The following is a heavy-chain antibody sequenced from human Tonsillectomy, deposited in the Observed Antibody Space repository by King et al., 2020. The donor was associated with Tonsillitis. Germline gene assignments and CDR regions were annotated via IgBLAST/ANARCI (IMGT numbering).Heavy chain of an antibody. CDR3: ARQDYYYDSSGYYYYFDY. CDR2: IYYSGST. CDR1: GGSINNYY. D-gene: IGHD3-22*01. Sequence: VQLQESGPGLVKPSETLSLTCTVSGGSINNYYWTWIRQPPGKGLEWIGYIYYSGSTDYNPSLKSRVTISVDTSKNQFSLKLSSVTAADTAVYYCARQDYYYDSSGYYYYFDYWGQGTLVTVSS. J-gene: IGHJ4*02. V-gene: IGHV4-59*08.